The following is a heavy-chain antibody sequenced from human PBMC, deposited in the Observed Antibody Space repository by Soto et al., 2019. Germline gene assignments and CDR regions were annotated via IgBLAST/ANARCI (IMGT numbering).Heavy chain of an antibody. CDR2: IDPSDSYT. V-gene: IGHV5-10-1*01. J-gene: IGHJ6*01. Sequence: VESVTISCEVSGYSFTSYWISWVLQMPGNGLEWMGRIDPSDSYTNYSPSFQGHVTISADKSISTAYLQWRSLKASDTAMYYCARTPSYYGSGSTPWMDVWGQGTTVTVSS. CDR3: ARTPSYYGSGSTPWMDV. D-gene: IGHD3-10*01. CDR1: GYSFTSYW.